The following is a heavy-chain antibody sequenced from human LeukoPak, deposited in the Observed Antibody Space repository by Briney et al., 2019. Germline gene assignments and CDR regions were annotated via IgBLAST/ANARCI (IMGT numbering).Heavy chain of an antibody. CDR2: VNPNSGDP. V-gene: IGHV1-2*02. J-gene: IGHJ4*02. Sequence: ASVKVSCKASGYNFIGYYIHWVRQAPGQGLEWMGWVNPNSGDPNYSPKFKGRVTMTRNTPISTAYMELTSLISDDTAVYYCARRIRARGDFDSWGQGTLVTVSS. D-gene: IGHD2-15*01. CDR3: ARRIRARGDFDS. CDR1: GYNFIGYY.